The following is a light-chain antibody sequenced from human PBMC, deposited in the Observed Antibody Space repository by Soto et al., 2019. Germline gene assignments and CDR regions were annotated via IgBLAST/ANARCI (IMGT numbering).Light chain of an antibody. CDR1: QSLLHSNGYNY. V-gene: IGKV2-28*01. J-gene: IGKJ5*01. CDR3: QQHNQWPIT. CDR2: LAS. Sequence: DIVMTQSPLSLPFTPGGPSSISCRSSQSLLHSNGYNYFDWYVQKPGQSPQLLIYLASNRASGVPDRFSGSGSGTEFTLTINSLQSEDSAVYYCQQHNQWPITFGQGTRLEIK.